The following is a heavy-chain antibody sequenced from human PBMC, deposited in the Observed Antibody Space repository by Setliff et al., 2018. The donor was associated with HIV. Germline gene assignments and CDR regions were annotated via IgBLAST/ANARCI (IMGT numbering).Heavy chain of an antibody. CDR3: VRGYCSSTTCYDDYYYMDV. Sequence: SETLSLTCTVSGDSITGHYWNWIRQPPGKGLEWIGYIFYTGSTNYKPSLKSRVTISVDTSKKQFFLKLSSVTAADTAVYYCVRGYCSSTTCYDDYYYMDVWGKGSTVTGSS. CDR2: IFYTGST. V-gene: IGHV4-59*11. D-gene: IGHD2-2*01. CDR1: GDSITGHY. J-gene: IGHJ6*03.